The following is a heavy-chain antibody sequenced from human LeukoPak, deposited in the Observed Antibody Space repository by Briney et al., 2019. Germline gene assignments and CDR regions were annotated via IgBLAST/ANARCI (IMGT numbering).Heavy chain of an antibody. J-gene: IGHJ4*02. CDR3: ATGSSTTCYDY. D-gene: IGHD2-2*01. V-gene: IGHV3-21*01. Sequence: GGSLRLSCAASGFTFSNYRMNWVRQAPGKGLEWVSSISSSSSFIYYADSVKGRFTISRDNAKNSLYLQMNSLRAEDTAMYYCATGSSTTCYDYWGQGTLVTVSS. CDR1: GFTFSNYR. CDR2: ISSSSSFI.